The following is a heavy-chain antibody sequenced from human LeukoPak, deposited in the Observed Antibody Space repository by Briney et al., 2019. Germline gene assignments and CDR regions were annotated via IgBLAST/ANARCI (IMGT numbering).Heavy chain of an antibody. CDR1: GFTVSSNY. Sequence: GGSLRLSCAASGFTVSSNYMSWVRQAPGKGLEWVSVIYSGGSTYYADSVKGRFTISRDNSKNTLYLQMNSLRAEDTAVYYCARGPLPDDGTTSKNWGQGTLVTVSS. J-gene: IGHJ4*02. CDR3: ARGPLPDDGTTSKN. D-gene: IGHD1-14*01. CDR2: IYSGGST. V-gene: IGHV3-53*01.